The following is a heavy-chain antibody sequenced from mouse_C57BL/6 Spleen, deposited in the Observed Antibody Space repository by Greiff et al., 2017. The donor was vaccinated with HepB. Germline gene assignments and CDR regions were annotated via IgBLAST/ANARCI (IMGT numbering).Heavy chain of an antibody. Sequence: EVQRVESGGGLVKPGGSLKLSCAASGFTFSDYGMHWVRQAPEKGLEWVAYISSGSSTIYYADTVKGRFTISRDNAKNTLFLQMTSLRSEDTAMYYCARNYGSRGGFAYWGQGTLVTVSA. CDR3: ARNYGSRGGFAY. D-gene: IGHD1-1*01. CDR2: ISSGSSTI. V-gene: IGHV5-17*01. J-gene: IGHJ3*01. CDR1: GFTFSDYG.